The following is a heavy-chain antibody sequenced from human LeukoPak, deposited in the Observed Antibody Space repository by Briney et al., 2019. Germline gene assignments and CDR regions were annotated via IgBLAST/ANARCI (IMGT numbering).Heavy chain of an antibody. J-gene: IGHJ4*02. V-gene: IGHV4-59*12. D-gene: IGHD6-13*01. CDR2: IYYSGST. Sequence: SETLSLTCTVSGGSISGYYCSWVRQPPRKGLEWIGYIYYSGSTNYNPSLKSRVTISVDTSKNQFSLKLSSVTAADTAVYYCAREAAAGTSFDYWGQGTLVTVSS. CDR3: AREAAAGTSFDY. CDR1: GGSISGYY.